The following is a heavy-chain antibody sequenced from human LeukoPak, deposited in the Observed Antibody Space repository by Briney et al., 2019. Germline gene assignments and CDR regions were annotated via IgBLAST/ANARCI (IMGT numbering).Heavy chain of an antibody. Sequence: GGSLRLSCAASGFTFSRYGMHWVRQAPGKGLEWVSSISSTGGTTYYADSVKGRFTISRDNSKNTLYLQMNSLRAEDTAIYYCAKNGDRGAYCTGGTCYPYFYYYMDVWGKGTTVTI. J-gene: IGHJ6*03. CDR1: GFTFSRYG. V-gene: IGHV3-23*01. CDR3: AKNGDRGAYCTGGTCYPYFYYYMDV. D-gene: IGHD2-15*01. CDR2: ISSTGGTT.